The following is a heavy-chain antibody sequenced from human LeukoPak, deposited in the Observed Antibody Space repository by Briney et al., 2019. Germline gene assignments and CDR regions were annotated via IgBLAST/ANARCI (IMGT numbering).Heavy chain of an antibody. V-gene: IGHV4-39*07. CDR1: GGSVTSSSFY. J-gene: IGHJ3*02. Sequence: PSETLSLTCILSGGSVTSSSFYWAWIRQPPGKGLECIGTINYSGITYYNSPLKSRVTISVDTSKNQFSLKLNSVTAADTAVYFCAKSGPAAGRPDAFDIWGQGTMVTVSS. CDR2: INYSGIT. D-gene: IGHD2-2*01. CDR3: AKSGPAAGRPDAFDI.